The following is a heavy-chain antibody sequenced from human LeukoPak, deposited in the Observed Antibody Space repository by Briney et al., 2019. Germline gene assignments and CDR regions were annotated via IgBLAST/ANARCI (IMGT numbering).Heavy chain of an antibody. CDR3: AKSQPGGGDYFDY. V-gene: IGHV3-33*06. Sequence: PVRSLRLSCAASGFTLSNYGMHWVRQAPGKGLEWMAVIWYDGSNKYYADSVRGRFTISRDTSKNTLYLQMNSLRAEDTAVYYCAKSQPGGGDYFDYWGPGTLVAVSS. CDR2: IWYDGSNK. D-gene: IGHD3-10*01. J-gene: IGHJ4*02. CDR1: GFTLSNYG.